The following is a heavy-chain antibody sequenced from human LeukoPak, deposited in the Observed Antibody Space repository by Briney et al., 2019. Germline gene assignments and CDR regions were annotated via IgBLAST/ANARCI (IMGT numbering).Heavy chain of an antibody. CDR1: GYTFTSYG. V-gene: IGHV1-69*13. Sequence: ASVKVSCKASGYTFTSYGISWVRQAPGQGLEWMGGIIPIFGTANYAQKFQGRVTITADESTSTAYMELSSLRSEDTAVYYCARERYYDSSGYLDYWGQGTLVTVSS. J-gene: IGHJ4*02. CDR2: IIPIFGTA. D-gene: IGHD3-22*01. CDR3: ARERYYDSSGYLDY.